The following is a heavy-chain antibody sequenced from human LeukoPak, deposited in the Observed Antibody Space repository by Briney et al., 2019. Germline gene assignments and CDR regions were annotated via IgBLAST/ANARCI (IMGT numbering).Heavy chain of an antibody. D-gene: IGHD1-26*01. Sequence: SETLSLTCTVSGGSISNKYWSWIRQPPGKGLEWIGSIYYSGSTYYTPSLKSRVTISVDTSKNQFSLKLSSVTAADSAVYYCATSGSYRIYFFDYWGQGTLVTVSS. V-gene: IGHV4-59*12. CDR1: GGSISNKY. J-gene: IGHJ4*02. CDR2: IYYSGST. CDR3: ATSGSYRIYFFDY.